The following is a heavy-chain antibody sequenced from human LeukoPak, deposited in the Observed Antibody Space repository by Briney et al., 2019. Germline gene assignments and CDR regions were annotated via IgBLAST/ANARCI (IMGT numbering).Heavy chain of an antibody. V-gene: IGHV5-51*01. CDR3: ARNRAGDSSGSYSDH. Sequence: GESLKISCKASGYSFTNYWIGWVRQMPGKGLEWMGVIYPGDSDTRYSPSFQGQVTISADKSTNTAYLQWSSLKASDTAMYYCARNRAGDSSGSYSDHWGQGTQVTVSS. CDR1: GYSFTNYW. D-gene: IGHD3-22*01. J-gene: IGHJ5*02. CDR2: IYPGDSDT.